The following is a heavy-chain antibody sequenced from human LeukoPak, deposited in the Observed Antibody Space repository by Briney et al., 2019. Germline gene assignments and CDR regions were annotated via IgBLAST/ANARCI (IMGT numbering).Heavy chain of an antibody. J-gene: IGHJ4*02. V-gene: IGHV1-69*01. CDR2: NIPIFGIA. CDR3: ARGGSYGRGRFDY. D-gene: IGHD1-26*01. Sequence: SVKVYCKAFGGTFSSYEISWERLASGQEFESQSGNIPIFGIANYAQKFQGRVTITSDESTSTAYIELSSLRSEDTAVYYCARGGSYGRGRFDYWGQGTLVTVSS. CDR1: GGTFSSYE.